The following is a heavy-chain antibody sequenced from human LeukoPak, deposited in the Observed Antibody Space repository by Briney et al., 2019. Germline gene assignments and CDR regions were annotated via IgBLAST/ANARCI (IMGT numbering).Heavy chain of an antibody. D-gene: IGHD6-19*01. CDR3: ARPAPPTSSGSYYFDY. Sequence: SETLSLTCTVSGGSISSSSYYWGWIRQPPGKGLEWIGSFFYSGSNYYNPSLKSRVTISVDTPKNQFSLKLSSVTAADTAVYYCARPAPPTSSGSYYFDYWGQGTLVTVSS. J-gene: IGHJ4*02. CDR2: FFYSGSN. CDR1: GGSISSSSYY. V-gene: IGHV4-39*01.